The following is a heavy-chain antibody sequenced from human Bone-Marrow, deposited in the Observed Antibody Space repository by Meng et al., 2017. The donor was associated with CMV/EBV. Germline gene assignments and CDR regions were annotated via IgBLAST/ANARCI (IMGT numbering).Heavy chain of an antibody. J-gene: IGHJ4*02. V-gene: IGHV1-2*02. Sequence: ASVKVSCKASGYTFTGYYMHWVRQAPGQGLEWMGWINPNSGGTNYAQKFQGRVTMTRDTSISTAYMELSRLRSDDTAVYYCATPHSSSWYYLDYWGQGTLVTVSS. D-gene: IGHD6-13*01. CDR2: INPNSGGT. CDR1: GYTFTGYY. CDR3: ATPHSSSWYYLDY.